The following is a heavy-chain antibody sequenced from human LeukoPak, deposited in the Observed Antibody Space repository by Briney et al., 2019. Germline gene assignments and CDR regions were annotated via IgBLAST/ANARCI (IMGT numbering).Heavy chain of an antibody. D-gene: IGHD6-19*01. CDR2: INPNSGGT. CDR1: GYTFTGYY. Sequence: ASVKVSCKASGYTFTGYYMHWVRQAPGQGLEWMGWINPNSGGTNYAQKFQGWVTMTRDMSISTAYMELSRLRSDDTAVYYCARGRPGIAVADFDGFDYWGQGTLVTVSS. V-gene: IGHV1-2*04. CDR3: ARGRPGIAVADFDGFDY. J-gene: IGHJ4*02.